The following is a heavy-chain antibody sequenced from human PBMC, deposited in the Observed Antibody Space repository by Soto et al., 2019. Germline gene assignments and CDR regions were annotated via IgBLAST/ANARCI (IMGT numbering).Heavy chain of an antibody. D-gene: IGHD3-22*01. J-gene: IGHJ4*02. V-gene: IGHV1-18*04. CDR2: INPYNGNR. Sequence: ASVKVSCKASGYIFTSYYIHWVRQAPGQGLEWMGWINPYNGNRMFAQRLQGRVTMTRDTSTSTAYMELRSLRSDDTAVYYCARDLSPVVVTDYWGQGTLVTVSS. CDR3: ARDLSPVVVTDY. CDR1: GYIFTSYY.